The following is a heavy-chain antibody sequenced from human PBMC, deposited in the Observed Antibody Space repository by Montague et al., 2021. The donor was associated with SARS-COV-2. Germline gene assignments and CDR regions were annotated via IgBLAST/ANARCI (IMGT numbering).Heavy chain of an antibody. J-gene: IGHJ4*02. CDR3: ATQEDPSGWIPGPFDF. CDR1: GGSISSSSYY. V-gene: IGHV4-39*01. CDR2: IYYRGST. D-gene: IGHD6-19*01. Sequence: SETRSLTCTVSGGSISSSSYYWAWIRQPPGKGLEWIGSIYYRGSTYYNPSLESRVFISVDTSKNQLSLTLTSVTAADTAVYYCATQEDPSGWIPGPFDFWGQGTLLSVSS.